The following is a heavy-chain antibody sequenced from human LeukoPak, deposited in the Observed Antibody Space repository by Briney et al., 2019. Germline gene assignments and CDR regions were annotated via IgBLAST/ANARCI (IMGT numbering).Heavy chain of an antibody. CDR2: ISSSSSYI. Sequence: PGGSLRLSCAASGFTFSSSAMNWVRQAPGKGLEWVSSISSSSSYIYYADSVKGRFTISRDNAKNSLYLQMNSLRAEDTAVYYCARDRYHITMVRGVPDYWGQGTLVTVSS. J-gene: IGHJ4*02. CDR1: GFTFSSSA. D-gene: IGHD3-10*01. V-gene: IGHV3-21*01. CDR3: ARDRYHITMVRGVPDY.